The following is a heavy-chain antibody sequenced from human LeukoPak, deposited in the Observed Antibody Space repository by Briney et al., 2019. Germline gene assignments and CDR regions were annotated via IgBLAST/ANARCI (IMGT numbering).Heavy chain of an antibody. CDR3: VGWAYYYMDV. V-gene: IGHV3-74*01. D-gene: IGHD6-19*01. CDR2: INEHGSSK. Sequence: GGSLRPSCAPSGFTFSTYWMHWVRQAPGQGLMWVSRINEHGSSKTYADSVKGRFTISRDNAKKTLYLQMNSLSVEDTAVYYCVGWAYYYMDVWGKGTTVTVSS. CDR1: GFTFSTYW. J-gene: IGHJ6*03.